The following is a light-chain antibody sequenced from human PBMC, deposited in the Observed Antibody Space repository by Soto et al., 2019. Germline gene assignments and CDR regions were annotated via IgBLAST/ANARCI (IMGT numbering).Light chain of an antibody. Sequence: DIVRTQSPDSLAVSLGERATINCKSSQSVLSSSNNKNYFAWYQQKPGQPPKLLIYWASTRESGVPDRFSGSGSGTDFTLTISSLQAEDVAVYYCQQYHSTPYTFGQGTKLEIK. CDR2: WAS. CDR1: QSVLSSSNNKNY. V-gene: IGKV4-1*01. J-gene: IGKJ2*01. CDR3: QQYHSTPYT.